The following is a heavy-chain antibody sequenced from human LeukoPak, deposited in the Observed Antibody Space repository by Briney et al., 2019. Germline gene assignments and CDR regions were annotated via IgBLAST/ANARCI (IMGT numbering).Heavy chain of an antibody. J-gene: IGHJ6*02. CDR2: ISSSGSTI. V-gene: IGHV3-48*03. Sequence: GGSLRLSCAASGFTFSSYEMNWVRQGPGKGLEWVSYISSSGSTIYYADSVKGRFTISRDNAKNSLYLQMNSLRTEDTAVYYCLGDYVIGYGMDVWGQGTTVTVSS. D-gene: IGHD4-17*01. CDR1: GFTFSSYE. CDR3: LGDYVIGYGMDV.